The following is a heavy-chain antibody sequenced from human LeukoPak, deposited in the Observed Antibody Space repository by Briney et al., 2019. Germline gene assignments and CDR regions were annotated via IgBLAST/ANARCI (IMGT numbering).Heavy chain of an antibody. V-gene: IGHV3-15*01. J-gene: IGHJ4*02. CDR1: GFTVSSNY. Sequence: PGGSLRLSCAASGFTVSSNYMSWVRQAPGKGLEWVGRIKSKNDGGAIDYAAPVKGRFTISRDDSKNTLYLQMNSLNTDDTAVYYCTTTRTFWGQGTLVTVSS. CDR2: IKSKNDGGAI. CDR3: TTTRTF. D-gene: IGHD1-7*01.